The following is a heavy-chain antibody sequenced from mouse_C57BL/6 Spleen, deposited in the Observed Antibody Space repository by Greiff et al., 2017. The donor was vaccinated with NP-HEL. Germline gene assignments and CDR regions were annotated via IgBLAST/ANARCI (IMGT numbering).Heavy chain of an antibody. Sequence: EVQLVESGGGLVKPGGSLKLSCAASGFTFSSYTMSWVRQTPEKRLEWVATISGGGGNTYYPDSVKGRFTISRDNAKNTLYLQMSSLRSEDTALYYCARHHYYGSSYGFAYWGQGTLVTVSA. V-gene: IGHV5-9*01. CDR3: ARHHYYGSSYGFAY. J-gene: IGHJ3*01. D-gene: IGHD1-1*01. CDR1: GFTFSSYT. CDR2: ISGGGGNT.